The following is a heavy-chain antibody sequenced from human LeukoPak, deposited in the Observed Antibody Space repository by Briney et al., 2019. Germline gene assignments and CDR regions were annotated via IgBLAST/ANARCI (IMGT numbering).Heavy chain of an antibody. CDR1: GGSFSGYY. Sequence: SETLSLTCAVYGGSFSGYYWSWIRQPPGKGLEWIVEINHSGSTNYNPSLKSRVTISVDTSKNQFSLKLSSVTAVDTAVYYCATRPNSNYYGSGSYRYWGQGTLVTVSS. CDR2: INHSGST. V-gene: IGHV4-34*01. D-gene: IGHD3-10*01. CDR3: ATRPNSNYYGSGSYRY. J-gene: IGHJ4*02.